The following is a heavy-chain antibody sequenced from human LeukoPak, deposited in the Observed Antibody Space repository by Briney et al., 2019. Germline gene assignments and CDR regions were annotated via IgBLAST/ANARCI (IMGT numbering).Heavy chain of an antibody. CDR2: IRYDGGNK. D-gene: IGHD6-19*01. V-gene: IGHV3-30*02. J-gene: IGHJ4*02. CDR1: GFTFSNYG. CDR3: AKGYSSGWYFFDN. Sequence: GGSLRLSCATSGFTFSNYGMHWVRQAPGKGLEWVAFIRYDGGNKYYADSVKGRFTISRDNSENTLYLQMNSLRAEDTAVYYCAKGYSSGWYFFDNWGQGILVTVSS.